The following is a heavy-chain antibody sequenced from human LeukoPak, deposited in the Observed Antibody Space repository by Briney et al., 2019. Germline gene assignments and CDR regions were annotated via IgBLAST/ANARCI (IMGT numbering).Heavy chain of an antibody. CDR3: ARGRDGDYVPLDY. CDR1: GFTFSSYE. J-gene: IGHJ4*02. Sequence: GGSLRLSCAASGFTFSSYEMNWVRQAPGKGLEWVSYISSSGSTTYYADSVKGRFTISRDNAKKSLYLQMNSLRAEGTAVYYCARGRDGDYVPLDYWGQGTLVTVSS. D-gene: IGHD4-17*01. CDR2: ISSSGSTT. V-gene: IGHV3-48*03.